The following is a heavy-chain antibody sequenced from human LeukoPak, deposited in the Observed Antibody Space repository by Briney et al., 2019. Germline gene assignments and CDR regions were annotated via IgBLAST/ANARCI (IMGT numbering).Heavy chain of an antibody. CDR2: IYSGGST. Sequence: GGSLRLSCAASGFTVSSNYMSWVRQAPGKGLEWVSVIYSGGSTYYADSVKGRFTISRDNSKNTLYLQMNSLRAEDTAVYYCARGKTQIYGDFDYWGQGTLVTVSS. D-gene: IGHD5-12*01. V-gene: IGHV3-53*01. CDR1: GFTVSSNY. CDR3: ARGKTQIYGDFDY. J-gene: IGHJ4*02.